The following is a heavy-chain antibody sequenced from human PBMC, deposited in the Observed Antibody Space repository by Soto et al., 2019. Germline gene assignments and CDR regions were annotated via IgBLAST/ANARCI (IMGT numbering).Heavy chain of an antibody. CDR2: ISSSSSYI. D-gene: IGHD3-10*01. CDR1: GFTFSNAW. CDR3: AREFGGSWSYGGGYYYYGMDV. J-gene: IGHJ6*01. V-gene: IGHV3-21*01. Sequence: EVQLVESGGGLVKPGGSLRLSCAASGFTFSNAWMNWVRQAPGKGLEWVSSISSSSSYIYYADSVKGRFTISRDNAKNSLCLQMNCLRAEDTAVYYCAREFGGSWSYGGGYYYYGMDVWGQVTTGTVYS.